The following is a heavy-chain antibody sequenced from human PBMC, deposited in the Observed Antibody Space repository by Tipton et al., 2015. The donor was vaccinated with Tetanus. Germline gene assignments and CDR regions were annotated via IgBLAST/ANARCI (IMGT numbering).Heavy chain of an antibody. J-gene: IGHJ4*02. CDR3: AKDQGLRFLEWTRYFDY. CDR2: ISWDGGST. V-gene: IGHV3-43*01. D-gene: IGHD3-3*01. Sequence: SLRLSCAASGFTFDDYTMHWVRQAPGKGLEWVSLISWDGGSTYYADSVKGRFTISRDNSKNSLYLQMNSLRTEDTAWYYWAKDQGLRFLEWTRYFDYWGQGTLVTVSS. CDR1: GFTFDDYT.